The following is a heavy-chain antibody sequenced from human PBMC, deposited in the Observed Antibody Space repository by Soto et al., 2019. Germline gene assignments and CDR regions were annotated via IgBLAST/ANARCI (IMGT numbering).Heavy chain of an antibody. D-gene: IGHD2-15*01. V-gene: IGHV1-2*02. CDR3: ARERWLAPATLDYYYFYMDV. Sequence: QVQLVQSGAEVKKPGASVTVSCKASGYRFSDYYLHWVRQAPGQGPEWMGWMNPNSGDTKYAQKFKGRVPRTRDTSVRTACMELTWLKSDDTAVYYCARERWLAPATLDYYYFYMDVWGIGTTVNVSS. J-gene: IGHJ6*03. CDR1: GYRFSDYY. CDR2: MNPNSGDT.